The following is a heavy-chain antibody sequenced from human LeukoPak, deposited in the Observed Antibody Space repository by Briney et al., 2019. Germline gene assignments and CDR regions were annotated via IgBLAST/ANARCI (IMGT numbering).Heavy chain of an antibody. D-gene: IGHD5-18*01. CDR3: ARVPTNSYGFGQ. J-gene: IGHJ4*02. V-gene: IGHV3-74*01. CDR2: INEDGTSA. Sequence: PGGSLRLPCAASGFGFSVYWMHWVRQAPGKGLVWVAHINEDGTSASHADSVKGRFTISRGNAKNTLYLQMNSLTVEDTAVYYCARVPTNSYGFGQWGQGSLVTVSS. CDR1: GFGFSVYW.